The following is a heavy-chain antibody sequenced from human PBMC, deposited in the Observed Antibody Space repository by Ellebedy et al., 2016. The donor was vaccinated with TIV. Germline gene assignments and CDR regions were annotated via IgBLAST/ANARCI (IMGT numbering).Heavy chain of an antibody. CDR1: GFTFSNSA. CDR2: ISLNGTTV. V-gene: IGHV3-48*03. Sequence: GESLKISCAASGFTFSNSAMHLVRQSPGKGLEWVSYISLNGTTVFYADSVKCRFTISRDNAKNSLYMQMNSLRADDTAIYYCARDPYYGSGKIASSWGQGTLVTVSS. CDR3: ARDPYYGSGKIASS. J-gene: IGHJ1*01. D-gene: IGHD3-10*01.